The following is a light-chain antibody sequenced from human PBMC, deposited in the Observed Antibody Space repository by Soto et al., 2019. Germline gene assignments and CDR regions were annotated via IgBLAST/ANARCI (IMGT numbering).Light chain of an antibody. J-gene: IGLJ2*01. V-gene: IGLV1-40*01. CDR3: QSYDSSLSAQKV. Sequence: QSVLTQPPSVSGAPGQRVTISCTGSSSNIGAGYDVHWYQQLPGTAPKLLIYGNSNRPSGVPDRFSGSKSGTSASLAITGLQAEDEADYYCQSYDSSLSAQKVFGGGTKVTVL. CDR2: GNS. CDR1: SSNIGAGYD.